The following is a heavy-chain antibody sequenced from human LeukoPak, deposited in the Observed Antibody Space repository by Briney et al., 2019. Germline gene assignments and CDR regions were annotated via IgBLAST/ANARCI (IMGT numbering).Heavy chain of an antibody. J-gene: IGHJ4*02. CDR2: IGGSGGST. D-gene: IGHD3-22*01. CDR3: ANDRYYYDSSGYTHGYFDY. CDR1: GFTFSSYA. Sequence: GGSLRLSCAASGFTFSSYAMSWVRQAPGKGLEWVSAIGGSGGSTYYADSVKGRFTISRDNSKNTLYLQMNSLRAEDTAVYYCANDRYYYDSSGYTHGYFDYWGQGTLVTVSS. V-gene: IGHV3-23*01.